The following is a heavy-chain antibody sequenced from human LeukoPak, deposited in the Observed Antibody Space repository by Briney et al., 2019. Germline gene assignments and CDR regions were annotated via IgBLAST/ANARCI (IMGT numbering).Heavy chain of an antibody. CDR3: ARGLWSYYVDY. D-gene: IGHD3-3*01. CDR2: INHSGST. Sequence: PSETLSLTCAVYGGSFSGYYWSWIRQPPGKGLEWIGEINHSGSTNYNPSLKSRVTISVDTSKNQFSLKLSSVTAADTAVYYCARGLWSYYVDYWGQGTLVTVSS. V-gene: IGHV4-34*01. J-gene: IGHJ4*02. CDR1: GGSFSGYY.